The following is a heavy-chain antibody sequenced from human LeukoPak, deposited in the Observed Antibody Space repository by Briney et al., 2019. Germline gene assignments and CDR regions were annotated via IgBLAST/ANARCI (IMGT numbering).Heavy chain of an antibody. J-gene: IGHJ5*02. Sequence: ASVKVSCKASGYTFTSYYMHWVRQAPGQGLEWMGWINPNSGGTNYAQKFQGRVTMTRDTSISTAYMELSRLRSDDTAVYYCARDKTAAGTSHWFDPWGQGTLVTVSS. V-gene: IGHV1-2*02. D-gene: IGHD6-13*01. CDR1: GYTFTSYY. CDR2: INPNSGGT. CDR3: ARDKTAAGTSHWFDP.